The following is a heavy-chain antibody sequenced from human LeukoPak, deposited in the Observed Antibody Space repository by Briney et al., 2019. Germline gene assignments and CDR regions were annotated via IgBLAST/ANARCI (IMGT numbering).Heavy chain of an antibody. V-gene: IGHV4-4*07. CDR2: IYTSGST. D-gene: IGHD4-17*01. CDR1: GGSISSYY. Sequence: NPSETLSLTCTVSGGSISSYYWSWIRQPAGKGLEWIGRIYTSGSTNYNPSLKSRVTMSVDTSKNQFSLKLSSVTAADTAVYYCARDGWLGDPSRFDYWGQGTLVTVS. CDR3: ARDGWLGDPSRFDY. J-gene: IGHJ4*02.